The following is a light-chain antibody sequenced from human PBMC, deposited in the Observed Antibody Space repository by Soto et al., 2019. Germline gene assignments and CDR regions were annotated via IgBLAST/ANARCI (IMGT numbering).Light chain of an antibody. CDR1: QSVSSSY. CDR2: GAS. CDR3: QQFGNSPPKYT. J-gene: IGKJ2*01. V-gene: IGKV3-20*01. Sequence: PGERATISCRASQSVSSSYLAWYLQKPGQAPRLLIYGASARATGIPDRFSGSGSGTDFTLTISRLEPEDFAVYYCQQFGNSPPKYTFGQGTKLGIK.